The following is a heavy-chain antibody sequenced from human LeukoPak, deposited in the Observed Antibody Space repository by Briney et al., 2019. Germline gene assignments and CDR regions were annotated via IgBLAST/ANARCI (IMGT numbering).Heavy chain of an antibody. D-gene: IGHD2-2*01. Sequence: GASVKVSCKASGYTFTGYYMHWVRQAPGQGLEGMGWIKPNNGGTNYAQKFQGRVTMTRDASISTAYMELSRLRSDDTAVYYCARARGDIVVVPAAIWFDPWGQGTLVTVSS. J-gene: IGHJ5*02. CDR3: ARARGDIVVVPAAIWFDP. CDR2: IKPNNGGT. CDR1: GYTFTGYY. V-gene: IGHV1-2*02.